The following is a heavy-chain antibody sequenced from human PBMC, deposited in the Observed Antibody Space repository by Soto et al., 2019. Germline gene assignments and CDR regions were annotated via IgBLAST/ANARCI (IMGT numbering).Heavy chain of an antibody. CDR2: IYYSGSP. CDR3: ARHRIGYCTNGVCYDMTN. V-gene: IGHV4-30-4*01. CDR1: GGSISSGDYY. J-gene: IGHJ4*02. D-gene: IGHD2-8*01. Sequence: SETLSLTCTVSGGSISSGDYYWSWIRQPPGKGLEWIGYIYYSGSPYYNPSLKSRVTISVDTSKNQFSLKLSSVTAADTAVYYCARHRIGYCTNGVCYDMTNWGQGTLVTVSS.